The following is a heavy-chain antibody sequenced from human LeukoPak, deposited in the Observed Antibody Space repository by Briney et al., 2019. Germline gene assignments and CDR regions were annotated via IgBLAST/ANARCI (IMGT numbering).Heavy chain of an antibody. CDR3: ARDRNVMITFGGVIILNS. J-gene: IGHJ1*01. Sequence: ASVKVSCKASGYTFTSHGISWLRQAPGQGLEWMGWISGYNGNTHYAQKFQDRVTLTSDRSASSAHMEVRSLRSDDTAVYYCARDRNVMITFGGVIILNSWGQGTSVTVSS. CDR1: GYTFTSHG. CDR2: ISGYNGNT. D-gene: IGHD3-16*02. V-gene: IGHV1-18*01.